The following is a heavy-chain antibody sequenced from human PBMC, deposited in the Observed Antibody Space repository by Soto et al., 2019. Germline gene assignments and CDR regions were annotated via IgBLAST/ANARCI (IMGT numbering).Heavy chain of an antibody. V-gene: IGHV2-5*02. CDR1: GFSLTTSGVG. J-gene: IGHJ3*01. D-gene: IGHD5-12*01. CDR3: ARNRVGGYVGAFDV. CDR2: IYGDGDK. Sequence: QITLKESGPTLVKPTQTLTLTCTFSGFSLTTSGVGVGWIRQPPGKALEWVALIYGDGDKRYSPSLKSRLTITKDTSKHQVVFTMTSMDPVDTATYYCARNRVGGYVGAFDVWGQGTMVTVSS.